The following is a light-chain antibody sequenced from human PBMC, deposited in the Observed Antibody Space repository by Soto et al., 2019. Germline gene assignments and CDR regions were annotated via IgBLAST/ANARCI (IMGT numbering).Light chain of an antibody. Sequence: DIVLTQSPGTLSLSPGERATLSCRASQSVSSIYLAWYQQKPGQAPRILIYGASNRATGIPDRFSGGGSGTDFTLTISRLEPEDFAVYYCQQYDNSPLTFGGGTKVEIK. CDR3: QQYDNSPLT. J-gene: IGKJ4*02. CDR1: QSVSSIY. V-gene: IGKV3-20*01. CDR2: GAS.